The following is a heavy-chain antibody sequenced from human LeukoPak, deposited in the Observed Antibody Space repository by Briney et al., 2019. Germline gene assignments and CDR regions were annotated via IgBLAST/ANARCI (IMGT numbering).Heavy chain of an antibody. Sequence: SETLSLTCTVSGGSISSGGYYWSWIRQPPGKGLEWIGYIYHSGATYYNPSLKSRVTISVDRSKNQFSLKLSSVTAADTAVYYCASDGIAAAGSLGWGQGTLVTVSS. D-gene: IGHD6-13*01. CDR3: ASDGIAAAGSLG. CDR2: IYHSGAT. CDR1: GGSISSGGYY. J-gene: IGHJ4*02. V-gene: IGHV4-30-2*01.